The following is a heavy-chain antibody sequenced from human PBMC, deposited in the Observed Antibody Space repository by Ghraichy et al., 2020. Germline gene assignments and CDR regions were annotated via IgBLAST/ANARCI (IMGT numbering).Heavy chain of an antibody. CDR3: ARLYSWNSGSYPQGDY. CDR2: INHSGST. J-gene: IGHJ4*02. Sequence: SQTLSLTCAVYGGSFSGYYWSWIRQPPGKGLEWIGEINHSGSTNYNPSLKSRVTISVDTSKNQFSLKLSSVTAADTAVYYCARLYSWNSGSYPQGDYWGQGTLVTVSS. D-gene: IGHD1-26*01. V-gene: IGHV4-34*01. CDR1: GGSFSGYY.